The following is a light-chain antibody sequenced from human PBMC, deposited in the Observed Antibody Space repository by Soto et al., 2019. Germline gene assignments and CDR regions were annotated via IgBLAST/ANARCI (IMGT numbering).Light chain of an antibody. CDR2: DVT. Sequence: QSALTHPASVSGSPGQSITISCTGTSSDVGGYNFVSWFQQHPGKAPKLMIYDVTNRPSGVSNRFSGSKSGNTASLTISGLQAEDEADYYCNSYTSSSTGVFGGGTQLTVL. J-gene: IGLJ3*02. V-gene: IGLV2-14*01. CDR1: SSDVGGYNF. CDR3: NSYTSSSTGV.